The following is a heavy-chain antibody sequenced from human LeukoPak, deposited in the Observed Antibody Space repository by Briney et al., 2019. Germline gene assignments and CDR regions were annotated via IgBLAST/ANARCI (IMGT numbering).Heavy chain of an antibody. CDR3: ARSSGYDY. CDR2: INPSGGST. D-gene: IGHD3-22*01. Sequence: ASVTVSFKASGYTXTIYYMHWVRQAPGQGLEWMGTINPSGGSTSYAQKFQGRVTMTRHTSTSTVYMELSSLGSEDTAVYYCARSSGYDYWGQGTLVTVSS. V-gene: IGHV1-46*01. J-gene: IGHJ4*02. CDR1: GYTXTIYY.